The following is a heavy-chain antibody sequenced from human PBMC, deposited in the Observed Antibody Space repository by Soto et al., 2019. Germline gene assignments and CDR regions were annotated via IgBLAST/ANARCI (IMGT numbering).Heavy chain of an antibody. CDR3: ARVGGSGKDFDWLTYYYYGMDV. Sequence: GSLRLSCAASGFTFSTYAMSWVRQAPGKGLEWVSAINTNGSGTSYADSVKGRFTISRDNAKNTLYLQMNSLRAEDTAVYYCARVGGSGKDFDWLTYYYYGMDVWGQGTTVTVSS. V-gene: IGHV3-74*01. D-gene: IGHD3-9*01. CDR2: INTNGSGT. CDR1: GFTFSTYA. J-gene: IGHJ6*02.